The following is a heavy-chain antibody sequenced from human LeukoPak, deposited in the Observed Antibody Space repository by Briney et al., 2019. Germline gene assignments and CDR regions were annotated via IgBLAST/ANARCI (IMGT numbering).Heavy chain of an antibody. V-gene: IGHV3-21*01. Sequence: GGSLRLSCVVSGFTFSDYHMNWVRQAPGKGLEWVSSISTSNSYIYYADSLTGRFTISRDNAKNSLYLQMNSLRAEDTAVYYCARVWEDYGDYIGWFDPWGQGTLVTVSS. J-gene: IGHJ5*02. D-gene: IGHD4-17*01. CDR1: GFTFSDYH. CDR3: ARVWEDYGDYIGWFDP. CDR2: ISTSNSYI.